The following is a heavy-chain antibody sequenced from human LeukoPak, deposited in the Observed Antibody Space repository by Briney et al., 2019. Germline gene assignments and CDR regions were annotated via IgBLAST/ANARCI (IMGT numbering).Heavy chain of an antibody. Sequence: GGSLRLSCAASGFTFSSSAMHWVRQAPGKGLEWVAVISYDESNKYYADSVKGRFTISRDNSKNTLYLQMNSLRAEDTAIYYCVMPDSSSSNGGFDSWGQGTLVTVSS. CDR2: ISYDESNK. CDR3: VMPDSSSSNGGFDS. D-gene: IGHD6-6*01. J-gene: IGHJ4*02. V-gene: IGHV3-30*03. CDR1: GFTFSSSA.